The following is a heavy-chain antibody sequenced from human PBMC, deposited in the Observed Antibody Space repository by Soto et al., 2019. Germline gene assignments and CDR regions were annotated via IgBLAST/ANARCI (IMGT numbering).Heavy chain of an antibody. Sequence: PSETLSLTCTVSGGSISSRSNYWGWIRQPPGKGLEWIGSINYIGSTYYNPSLRSRVTISLDTSKNQFSLRLTSLTAADTAIYYGARWGSAVTNAFDIWGQGTMVTVSS. D-gene: IGHD4-17*01. CDR2: INYIGST. CDR3: ARWGSAVTNAFDI. J-gene: IGHJ3*02. V-gene: IGHV4-39*07. CDR1: GGSISSRSNY.